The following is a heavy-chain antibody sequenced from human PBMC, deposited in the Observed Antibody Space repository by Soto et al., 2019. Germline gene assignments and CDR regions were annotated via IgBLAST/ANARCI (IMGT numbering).Heavy chain of an antibody. Sequence: GGSLRLSCAASGFTFSSYGMHWVRQAPGKGLEWVAVIWYDGSNKYYADSVKGRFTISRDNSKNTLYLQMNSLRAEDTAVYYCARVLGRVAVEWYFDLWGRGTLVTVSS. CDR1: GFTFSSYG. CDR3: ARVLGRVAVEWYFDL. CDR2: IWYDGSNK. V-gene: IGHV3-33*01. J-gene: IGHJ2*01. D-gene: IGHD6-19*01.